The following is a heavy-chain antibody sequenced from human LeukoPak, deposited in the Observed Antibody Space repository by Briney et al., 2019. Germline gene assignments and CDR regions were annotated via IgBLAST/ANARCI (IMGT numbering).Heavy chain of an antibody. CDR1: GGSFSGYY. Sequence: MASETLSLTCAVYGGSFSGYYWSWIRQPPGKGLEWIGSIYYSGSTYYNPSLKSRVTISVDTSKNQFSLKLSSVTAADTAVYYCASRPRYSSSWGEATFDYWGQGTLVTVSS. V-gene: IGHV4-34*01. CDR3: ASRPRYSSSWGEATFDY. D-gene: IGHD6-13*01. J-gene: IGHJ4*02. CDR2: IYYSGST.